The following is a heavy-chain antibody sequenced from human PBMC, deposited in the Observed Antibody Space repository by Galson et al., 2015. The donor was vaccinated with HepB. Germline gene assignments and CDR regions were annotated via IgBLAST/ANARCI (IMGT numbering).Heavy chain of an antibody. CDR2: IWHDGGNT. CDR3: ARSMQVVAAADH. J-gene: IGHJ4*02. D-gene: IGHD6-13*01. CDR1: GFTFCTYG. Sequence: SLRLSCAASGFTFCTYGMHWVRQAPGKGLGWVAVIWHDGGNTYYADSVKGRLTISRDNSRNTVSLQMNSLREEDTAVYYCARSMQVVAAADHWGQGTLVTVSS. V-gene: IGHV3-33*08.